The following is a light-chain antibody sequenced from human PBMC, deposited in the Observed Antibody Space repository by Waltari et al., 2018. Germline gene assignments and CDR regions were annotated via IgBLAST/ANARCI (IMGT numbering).Light chain of an antibody. CDR2: EVS. Sequence: QSALTQPPSASGSPGQSVTISCTGTSSDVGGYNYVSWYQQQPGKAPKLMIYEVSKRPSGVPDRFSGSKSGNTASLTVSGLQAEDEADYYCSSYAGSNNLGVFGGGTKLTVL. J-gene: IGLJ2*01. V-gene: IGLV2-8*01. CDR1: SSDVGGYNY. CDR3: SSYAGSNNLGV.